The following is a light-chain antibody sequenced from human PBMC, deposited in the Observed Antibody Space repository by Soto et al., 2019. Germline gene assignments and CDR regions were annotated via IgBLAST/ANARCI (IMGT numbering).Light chain of an antibody. CDR3: QHYNSYSEA. CDR2: KAS. J-gene: IGKJ1*01. V-gene: IGKV1-5*03. CDR1: QTISSW. Sequence: DIQMTQSPSSLPASVGDRVTITCRASQTISSWLAWYQQKPGKAPKIMIYKASTLKSGVPSRVRGSGSGTEFTLTISSLQPDDFETYYCQHYNSYSEAFGQGTKVDI.